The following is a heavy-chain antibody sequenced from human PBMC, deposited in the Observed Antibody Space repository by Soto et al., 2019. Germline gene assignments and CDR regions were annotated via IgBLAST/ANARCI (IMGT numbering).Heavy chain of an antibody. J-gene: IGHJ4*02. CDR3: ARDGDVNTGFGKDY. CDR1: GFTFSSYG. V-gene: IGHV3-33*01. Sequence: GGSLRLSGAASGFTFSSYGMHWVRQAPGKGLEWVAFIWHDGGNKFYAESVKGRFTISRDNSKNTLYLQMTSLSAEDTAMYFCARDGDVNTGFGKDYWGQGTLVTVS. D-gene: IGHD3-16*01. CDR2: IWHDGGNK.